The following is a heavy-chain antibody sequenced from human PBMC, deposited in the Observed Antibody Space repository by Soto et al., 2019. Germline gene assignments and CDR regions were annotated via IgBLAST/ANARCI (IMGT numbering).Heavy chain of an antibody. CDR2: ISSNGKNT. J-gene: IGHJ4*02. V-gene: IGHV3-64D*06. CDR3: VKIGTTSRNFFDY. CDR1: GFTFSSYA. Sequence: GGSLRLSCSASGFTFSSYAMHWVRQAPGKGLEYVSAISSNGKNTYYADSVKGRFIISRDNSKNTLYLQMSCLRPEDTAVYYCVKIGTTSRNFFDYWGQGTPVTVSS. D-gene: IGHD2-2*01.